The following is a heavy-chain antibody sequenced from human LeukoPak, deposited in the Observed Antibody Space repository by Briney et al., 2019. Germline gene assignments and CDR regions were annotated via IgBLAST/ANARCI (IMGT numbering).Heavy chain of an antibody. CDR3: ARRGEYSSSSEWFDP. V-gene: IGHV4-61*05. J-gene: IGHJ5*02. CDR1: GGSISSGSYY. Sequence: PSETLSLTCTVSGGSISSGSYYWGWIRQPPGKGLEWIGYIYYSGSTNYNPSLKSRFTISVDTSKNQFSLKLSSVTAADTAVYYCARRGEYSSSSEWFDPWGQGTLVTVSS. D-gene: IGHD6-6*01. CDR2: IYYSGST.